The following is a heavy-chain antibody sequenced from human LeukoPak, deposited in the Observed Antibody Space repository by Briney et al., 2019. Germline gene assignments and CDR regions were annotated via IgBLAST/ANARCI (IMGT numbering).Heavy chain of an antibody. CDR2: IRYDGNNK. CDR3: AREVVGAALGAFDI. Sequence: GGSLRLSCAASGFTFSSYGMHWVRQAPGKGLEWVAFIRYDGNNKYYADSVKGRFTISRDNSKNTLSLQMNNLRAEDTAVYYCAREVVGAALGAFDIWGQGTMVTVSS. CDR1: GFTFSSYG. J-gene: IGHJ3*02. V-gene: IGHV3-30*02. D-gene: IGHD1-26*01.